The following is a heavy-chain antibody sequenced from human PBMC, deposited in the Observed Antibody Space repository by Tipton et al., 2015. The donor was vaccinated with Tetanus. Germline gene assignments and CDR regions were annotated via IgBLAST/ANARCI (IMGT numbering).Heavy chain of an antibody. D-gene: IGHD5-18*01. CDR3: ARGRRIQLWNDAFDI. CDR1: GGSISSYY. J-gene: IGHJ3*02. CDR2: INYSGTT. Sequence: TLSLTCTVSGGSISSYYWSWIRQSPGKGLEWIGYINYSGTTNYASSLQSRVIISVDTSKNQFSLKLSSVTAADTAVYYCARGRRIQLWNDAFDIWGQGTMVTVSS. V-gene: IGHV4-59*01.